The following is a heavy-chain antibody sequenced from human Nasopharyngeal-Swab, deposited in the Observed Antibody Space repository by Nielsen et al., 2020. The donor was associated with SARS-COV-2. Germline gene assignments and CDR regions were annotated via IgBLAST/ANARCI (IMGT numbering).Heavy chain of an antibody. J-gene: IGHJ4*02. V-gene: IGHV1-24*01. CDR1: GYTLTELS. D-gene: IGHD6-13*01. CDR3: ATGYSSSWYVY. CDR2: FDPEDGET. Sequence: ASVKVSCKVSGYTLTELSMHWVRQAPGKGLEWMGGFDPEDGETIYAQKFQGRVTMTGDTSTDTAYMELSSLRSEDTAVYYCATGYSSSWYVYWGQGTLVTVSS.